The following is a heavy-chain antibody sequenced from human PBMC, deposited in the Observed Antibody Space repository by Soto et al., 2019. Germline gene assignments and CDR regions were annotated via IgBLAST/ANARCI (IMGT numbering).Heavy chain of an antibody. CDR2: MNPNSGNT. V-gene: IGHV1-8*01. CDR1: GYTFTSYD. J-gene: IGHJ6*02. D-gene: IGHD3-3*01. Sequence: QVQLVQSGAEVKKPGASVKVSCKASGYTFTSYDINWVRQATGQGLEWMGWMNPNSGNTGYAQKFQGRVTMTRNTPISTAYSELSSLKLEDTAVYYCGRRGWEYDFWSGSTYYYYGMDVWGQGTTVTVSS. CDR3: GRRGWEYDFWSGSTYYYYGMDV.